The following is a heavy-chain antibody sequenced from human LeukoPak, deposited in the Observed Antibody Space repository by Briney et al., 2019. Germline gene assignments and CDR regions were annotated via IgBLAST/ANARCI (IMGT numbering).Heavy chain of an antibody. J-gene: IGHJ4*02. CDR2: IYYSGST. Sequence: SETLSLTCTVSGGSISSSSYSWGWIRQPPGKGLEWIGSIYYSGSTYYNPSLKSRVTISVDTSKNQFSLKLSSVTAADTAVYYCASQYCSGGSCYYRSFDYWGQGTLVTVSS. CDR3: ASQYCSGGSCYYRSFDY. D-gene: IGHD2-15*01. V-gene: IGHV4-39*01. CDR1: GGSISSSSYS.